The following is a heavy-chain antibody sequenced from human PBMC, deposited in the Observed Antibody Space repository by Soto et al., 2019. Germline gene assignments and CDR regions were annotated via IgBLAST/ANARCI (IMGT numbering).Heavy chain of an antibody. CDR2: IYGDDEQ. D-gene: IGHD3-3*02. V-gene: IGHV2-5*02. Sequence: QITLKESGPTLVQPTQTLTLTCTFSEFSLSTSAVGVGWIRQPPGKALEWLALIYGDDEQRYSPSLKSRLTTTRDASKKQVILTMTNMDPVDTATYYCAREPYISTYFDSWGQGILVSVSS. J-gene: IGHJ4*02. CDR1: EFSLSTSAVG. CDR3: AREPYISTYFDS.